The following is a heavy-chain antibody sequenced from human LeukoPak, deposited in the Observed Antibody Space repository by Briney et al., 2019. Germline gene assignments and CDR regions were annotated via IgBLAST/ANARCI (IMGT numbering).Heavy chain of an antibody. Sequence: PGGSLRLSCAASGFTFSIYWMSWVRQAPGKGLEWVASIKEDGGEIHYVDSVKGRFTISRDNAKNSLYLQMNSLRAEDTAVYYCETYSAFDIWGQGTMVTVSS. V-gene: IGHV3-7*02. J-gene: IGHJ3*02. CDR2: IKEDGGEI. D-gene: IGHD2-21*01. CDR3: ETYSAFDI. CDR1: GFTFSIYW.